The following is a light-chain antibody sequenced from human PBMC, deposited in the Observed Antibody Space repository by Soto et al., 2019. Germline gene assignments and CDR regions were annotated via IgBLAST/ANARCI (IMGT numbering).Light chain of an antibody. CDR2: GAS. J-gene: IGKJ5*01. CDR3: QQYTNWPPNT. CDR1: QRVYSN. Sequence: EIVLTQSPGTLSLSPGERATLSCRASQRVYSNLAWYQQRPGQAPRLLIYGASTRATGVPARFSGRGSGTELTLTISSLQSEDFAVYYCQQYTNWPPNTFGQGTRLEIK. V-gene: IGKV3-15*01.